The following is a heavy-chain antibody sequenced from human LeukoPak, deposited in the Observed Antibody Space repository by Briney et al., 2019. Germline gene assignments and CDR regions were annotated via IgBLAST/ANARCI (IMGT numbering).Heavy chain of an antibody. CDR3: ARDGVFHDSDGYSFDY. CDR2: IYHSGTT. V-gene: IGHV4-38-2*02. D-gene: IGHD3-22*01. Sequence: SETLSLTCAVSNYSITGGYLWGWIRQPPGKGLEWIASIYHSGTTYYNPSLRNRVTLFVDTSKNQFSLKLTSLTAADTAVYYCARDGVFHDSDGYSFDYWGQGTLVTVSS. CDR1: NYSITGGYL. J-gene: IGHJ4*02.